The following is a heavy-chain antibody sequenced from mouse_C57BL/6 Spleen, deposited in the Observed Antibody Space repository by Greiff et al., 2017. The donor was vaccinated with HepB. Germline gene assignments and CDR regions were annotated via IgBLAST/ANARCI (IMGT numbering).Heavy chain of an antibody. V-gene: IGHV5-17*01. J-gene: IGHJ4*01. CDR1: GFTFSDYG. D-gene: IGHD1-1*01. Sequence: EVKLMESGGGLVKPGGSLKLSCAASGFTFSDYGMHWVRQAPEKGLEWVAYISSGSSTIYYADKVKGRFTISRDNAKNTMFLQMTSLRSEDTAMYYCARGGYYGSSYVYYAMDYWGQGTSVTVSS. CDR2: ISSGSSTI. CDR3: ARGGYYGSSYVYYAMDY.